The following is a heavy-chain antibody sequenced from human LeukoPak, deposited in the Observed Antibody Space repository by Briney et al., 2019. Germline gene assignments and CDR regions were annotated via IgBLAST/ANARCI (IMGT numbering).Heavy chain of an antibody. CDR2: IIPIFGTA. J-gene: IGHJ4*02. Sequence: ASVKVSCKASGGTFSSYAISWVRQAPGQGLEWMGGIIPIFGTANYAQKFQGRVAITTDESTSTAYMELSSLRSDDTAVYYCTRITMVRGVRYFDYWGQGTLVTVSS. V-gene: IGHV1-69*05. D-gene: IGHD3-10*01. CDR3: TRITMVRGVRYFDY. CDR1: GGTFSSYA.